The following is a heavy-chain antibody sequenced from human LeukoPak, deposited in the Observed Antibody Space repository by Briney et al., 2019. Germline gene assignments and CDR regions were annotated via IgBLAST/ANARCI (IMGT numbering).Heavy chain of an antibody. V-gene: IGHV4-59*01. CDR2: IYYSGST. CDR1: GGSISSYY. Sequence: PSETLSLTCTVSGGSISSYYWSWIRQPPGKGLEWIGYIYYSGSTNYNPSLKSRVTISVDTSKNQFPLKLSSVTAADTAVYYCARTDQWLPSFDYWGQGTLVTVSS. D-gene: IGHD6-19*01. CDR3: ARTDQWLPSFDY. J-gene: IGHJ4*02.